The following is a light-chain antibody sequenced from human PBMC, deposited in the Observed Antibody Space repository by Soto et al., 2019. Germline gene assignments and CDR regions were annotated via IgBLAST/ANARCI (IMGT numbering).Light chain of an antibody. Sequence: EIVVTQSPATLSVSPGERATLSCRASQSVGNNFAWYQQKPGQAPRLLIFATSTRATGGPARFSGSGSGTEFTLTISSLQSEDFAVYSCQQYGDWPLTFGGGAKVEIE. CDR1: QSVGNN. CDR2: ATS. V-gene: IGKV3-15*01. J-gene: IGKJ4*01. CDR3: QQYGDWPLT.